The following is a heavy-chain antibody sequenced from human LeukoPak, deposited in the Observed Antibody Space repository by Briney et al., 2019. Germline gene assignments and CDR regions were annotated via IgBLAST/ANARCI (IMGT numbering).Heavy chain of an antibody. D-gene: IGHD3-10*01. CDR3: ARGDYYGSGSYYHDAFDI. J-gene: IGHJ3*02. V-gene: IGHV1-8*01. CDR2: MNPNSGNT. Sequence: ASVKVSCKASGYTFTSYDINWVRQATGQGLEWMGWMNPNSGNTGYAQKFQGRVTMTRNTSISTAYMELSSLRSEDTAVYYCARGDYYGSGSYYHDAFDIWGQGTMVTVSS. CDR1: GYTFTSYD.